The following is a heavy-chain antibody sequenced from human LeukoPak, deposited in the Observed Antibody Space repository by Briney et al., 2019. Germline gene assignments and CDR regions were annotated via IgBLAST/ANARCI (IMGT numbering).Heavy chain of an antibody. J-gene: IGHJ4*02. CDR3: ARGGYDILTGYYPFDY. CDR1: GYTFTSYY. CDR2: INPSGGST. D-gene: IGHD3-9*01. Sequence: ASVKVSCKASGYTFTSYYMLWVRQAPGQGLEWMGIINPSGGSTSYAQKFQGRVTMTRDTSTSTVYMELSSLRSEDTAVYYCARGGYDILTGYYPFDYWGQGTLVTVSS. V-gene: IGHV1-46*01.